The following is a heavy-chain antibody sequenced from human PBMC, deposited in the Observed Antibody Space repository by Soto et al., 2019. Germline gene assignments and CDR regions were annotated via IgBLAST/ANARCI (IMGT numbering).Heavy chain of an antibody. J-gene: IGHJ4*02. D-gene: IGHD3-22*01. CDR2: IYYSGST. CDR1: GGSFSCYY. CDR3: AGDPTYYYDSSGYYYLDY. Sequence: SETLSLTCALDGGSFSCYYLSWIRQKPGKGLEWIGYIYYSGSTNYNPSLKSRVTISVDTSKNQFSLKLSSVTAADTAVYYCAGDPTYYYDSSGYYYLDYWGQGTLVTVSS. V-gene: IGHV4-59*01.